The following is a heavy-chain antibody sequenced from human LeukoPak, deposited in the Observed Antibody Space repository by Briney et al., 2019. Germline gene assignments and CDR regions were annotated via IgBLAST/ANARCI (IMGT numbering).Heavy chain of an antibody. D-gene: IGHD3/OR15-3a*01. CDR3: AREDWLLFSCVDG. J-gene: IGHJ6*01. CDR2: INPNSGGT. CDR1: GYTFPDYY. Sequence: ASVPVSFMSSGYTFPDYYMHWVRQAPAQRRQGMGWINPNSGGTNYSQKFQGRVIMTRDTAISTAYMELSRLRSDDTAVYYCAREDWLLFSCVDGGGQGTTVTVSA. V-gene: IGHV1-2*02.